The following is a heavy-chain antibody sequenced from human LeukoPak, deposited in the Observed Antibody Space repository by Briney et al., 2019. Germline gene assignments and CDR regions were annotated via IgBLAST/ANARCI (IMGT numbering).Heavy chain of an antibody. V-gene: IGHV4-38-2*02. D-gene: IGHD3-10*01. CDR3: ARGFYGSGSYSPPYYYMDV. J-gene: IGHJ6*03. Sequence: SETLSLTCTVSGYSITRGYFWGWIRQSPGKGLEWIASMFHSGSTYYNPSLKSRVTISVDTSKNQFSLKLSSVTAADTAVYYCARGFYGSGSYSPPYYYMDVWGKGTTVTISS. CDR2: MFHSGST. CDR1: GYSITRGYF.